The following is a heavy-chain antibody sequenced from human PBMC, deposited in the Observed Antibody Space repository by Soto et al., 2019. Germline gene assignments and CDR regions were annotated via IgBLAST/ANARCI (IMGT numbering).Heavy chain of an antibody. CDR3: ARKPPQLTYCSSTSCLYYYYYYYMDV. CDR1: GGSFSGYY. V-gene: IGHV4-34*01. J-gene: IGHJ6*03. D-gene: IGHD2-2*01. Sequence: QVQLQQWGAGLLKPSETLSLTCAVYGGSFSGYYWSWIRQPPGKGLEWIGEINHSGSTNYNPSLKGRVTISVDKSKNQFSLKLSSVTAADTAVYYCARKPPQLTYCSSTSCLYYYYYYYMDVWGKGTTVTVSS. CDR2: INHSGST.